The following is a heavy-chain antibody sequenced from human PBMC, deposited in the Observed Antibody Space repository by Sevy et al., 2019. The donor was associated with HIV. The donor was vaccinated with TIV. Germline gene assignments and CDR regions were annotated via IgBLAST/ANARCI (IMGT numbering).Heavy chain of an antibody. V-gene: IGHV3-30*02. D-gene: IGHD2-2*01. CDR3: AKVSDCSSTSCSF. CDR1: GSTFSSYG. J-gene: IGHJ4*02. CDR2: IRYDGSNK. Sequence: GGSLRLSCAASGSTFSSYGMHWVRQAPGKGLEWVAFIRYDGSNKYYADSVKGRFTISRDNSKNTLYLQMNSLRAEDTAVYYCAKVSDCSSTSCSFWGQGTLVTVSS.